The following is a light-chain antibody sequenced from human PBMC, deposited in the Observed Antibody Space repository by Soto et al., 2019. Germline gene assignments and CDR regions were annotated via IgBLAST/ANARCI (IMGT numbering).Light chain of an antibody. CDR1: QSVSSTY. V-gene: IGKV3-20*01. Sequence: EIVLTQSPGTLSLSPGERVTLSCRASQSVSSTYLAWYQQKPGQAPRLLIYDASSRATGIPDRFSGSGSGTDFTLTISRLELEDFAVYYCQHYHNSLWTFGQGTQVEI. CDR2: DAS. J-gene: IGKJ1*01. CDR3: QHYHNSLWT.